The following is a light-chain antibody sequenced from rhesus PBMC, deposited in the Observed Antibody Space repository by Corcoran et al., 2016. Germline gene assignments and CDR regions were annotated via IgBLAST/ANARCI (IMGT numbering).Light chain of an antibody. J-gene: IGLJ1*01. CDR1: SSDIGIYND. CDR3: CSYRTGSTYI. Sequence: QSALTQPPSVSKSLGQSVTISCTGSSSDIGIYNDVSWYRQHPDTVPKLLIYDVNKRPSGVSDRFSGSKSGNMASLTISGLQAEDEADYYCCSYRTGSTYIFGTGTRLTVL. CDR2: DVN. V-gene: IGLV2S9*01.